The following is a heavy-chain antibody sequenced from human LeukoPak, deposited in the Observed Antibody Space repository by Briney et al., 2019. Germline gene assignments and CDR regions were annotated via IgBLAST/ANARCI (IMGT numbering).Heavy chain of an antibody. Sequence: GSLRLSCTVSGFTFSPYAMSWVRQPPGKGLEWIGEISHSGSTTYNPSLKSRVTISVDTSKKQFSLKLTSVTAADTAVYYCAIPPTGYSSGWYVYWGQGTLVTVSS. V-gene: IGHV4-34*08. CDR2: ISHSGST. CDR3: AIPPTGYSSGWYVY. D-gene: IGHD6-19*01. J-gene: IGHJ4*02. CDR1: GFTFSPYA.